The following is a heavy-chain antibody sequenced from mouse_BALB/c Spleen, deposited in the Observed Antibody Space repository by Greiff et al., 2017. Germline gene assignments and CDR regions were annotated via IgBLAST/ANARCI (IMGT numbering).Heavy chain of an antibody. CDR2: INPSNGRT. Sequence: QVQLKQPGAELVKPGASVKLSCKASGYTFTSYWMHWVKQRPGQGLEWIGEINPSNGRTNYNEKFKSKATLTVDKSSSTAYMQLSSLTSEDSAVYYCARGRGKFHAMDYWGQGTSVTVSS. CDR3: ARGRGKFHAMDY. CDR1: GYTFTSYW. J-gene: IGHJ4*01. V-gene: IGHV1S81*02. D-gene: IGHD2-1*01.